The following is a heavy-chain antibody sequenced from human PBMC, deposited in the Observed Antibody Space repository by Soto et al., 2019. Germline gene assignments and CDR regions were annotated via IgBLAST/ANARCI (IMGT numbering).Heavy chain of an antibody. CDR3: ARGAGAAAMNWFDP. V-gene: IGHV3-21*01. CDR1: GFTFSSYS. CDR2: ISSSSSYI. J-gene: IGHJ5*02. D-gene: IGHD6-13*01. Sequence: EVQLVESGGGLVKPGGSLRLSCAASGFTFSSYSMNWVRQAPGKGLEWVSSISSSSSYIYYADSVKGRFTISRDNAKNSLYLQMNSLRPEDTAVYYCARGAGAAAMNWFDPWGQGTLVTVSS.